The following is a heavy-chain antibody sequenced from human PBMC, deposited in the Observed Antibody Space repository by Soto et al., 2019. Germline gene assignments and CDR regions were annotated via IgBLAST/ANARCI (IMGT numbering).Heavy chain of an antibody. CDR2: IESGGSA. CDR1: GFSVSSTY. D-gene: IGHD2-15*01. CDR3: AKDLGPLRLLNYYFYGLDV. Sequence: EVQLVETGGGVVQRGGSLTLSCNASGFSVSSTYMSWVRQAPGRGLEWVAVIESGGSARYADSVKGRFTISRDDPKNIIYLQMHTLRAEDTAVYYCAKDLGPLRLLNYYFYGLDVWGQGTSVTVSS. J-gene: IGHJ6*02. V-gene: IGHV3-53*02.